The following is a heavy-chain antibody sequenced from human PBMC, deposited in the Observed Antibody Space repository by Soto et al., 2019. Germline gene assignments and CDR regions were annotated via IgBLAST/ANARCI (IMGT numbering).Heavy chain of an antibody. CDR2: ISRGGNSV. Sequence: PGGSLRLSCAASGFTFSDYYMSWIRQAPGRGLEWVSYISRGGNSVYYADSVKGRFTISRDNSKNTVYLQMNSLRAEDTAVYYCARAPFTIYDTSGYYDYWGQGTLVTVSS. CDR1: GFTFSDYY. V-gene: IGHV3-11*04. D-gene: IGHD3-22*01. J-gene: IGHJ4*02. CDR3: ARAPFTIYDTSGYYDY.